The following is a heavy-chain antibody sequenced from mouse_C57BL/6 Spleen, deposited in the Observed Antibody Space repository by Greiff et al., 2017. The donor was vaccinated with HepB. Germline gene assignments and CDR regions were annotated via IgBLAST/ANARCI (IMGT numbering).Heavy chain of an antibody. CDR2: INPGSGGT. J-gene: IGHJ1*01. V-gene: IGHV1-54*01. CDR3: ARCELGYLDD. Sequence: QVQLQQSGAELVRPGTSVKLSCKASGYTFTNYLIEWVKQRPGQGLEWIGAINPGSGGTNYNEKFKGKATLTVDKSSSTAYMQLSSLTSEDSAVYFCARCELGYLDDWGQGTTVTVSS. D-gene: IGHD1-3*01. CDR1: GYTFTNYL.